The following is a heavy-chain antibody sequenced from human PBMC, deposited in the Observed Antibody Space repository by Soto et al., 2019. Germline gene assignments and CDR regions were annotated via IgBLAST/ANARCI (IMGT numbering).Heavy chain of an antibody. CDR1: GGSISDNW. Sequence: QVQLQESGPGLVKPSGTLSLTCAVAGGSISDNWWSWLRQAPGKGLAWIGEIYHSRTTYYNPSLMCRVIILVDKSASQISLTLSSVTAAETAVYYCARMAVAEKYWCFDLWGRGTLVTVSS. D-gene: IGHD6-19*01. J-gene: IGHJ2*01. V-gene: IGHV4-4*02. CDR3: ARMAVAEKYWCFDL. CDR2: IYHSRTT.